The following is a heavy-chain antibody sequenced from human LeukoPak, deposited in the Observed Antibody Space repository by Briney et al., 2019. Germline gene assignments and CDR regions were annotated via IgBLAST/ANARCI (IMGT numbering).Heavy chain of an antibody. CDR2: ISNDSVDK. J-gene: IGHJ3*02. CDR3: ARRDWVSGAVRAFDI. V-gene: IGHV3-11*04. CDR1: GFMSSDYY. Sequence: AGGSLRLSCVGSGFMSSDYYMSWLRQAPGKGVERGFYISNDSVDKYYVDSVRGLFTISRDNAKKSMYLQMSGLRVEDTAVYYCARRDWVSGAVRAFDIWGQGTMVTVSS. D-gene: IGHD3-3*01.